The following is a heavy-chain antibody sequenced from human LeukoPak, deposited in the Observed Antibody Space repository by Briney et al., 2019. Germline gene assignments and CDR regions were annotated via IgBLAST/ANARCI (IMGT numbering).Heavy chain of an antibody. CDR1: GCSISSGSYY. J-gene: IGHJ3*02. CDR3: AREYCSGGSCYSAVNAFDI. D-gene: IGHD2-15*01. V-gene: IGHV4-61*02. CDR2: IYATEST. Sequence: SETLSLNCTVSGCSISSGSYYWRWIRQPAGKGREWIGRIYATESTNYNPSLKSRVTISVDTSKNQFSLKLSSVTAADTAVYYCAREYCSGGSCYSAVNAFDIWGQGTMVTVSS.